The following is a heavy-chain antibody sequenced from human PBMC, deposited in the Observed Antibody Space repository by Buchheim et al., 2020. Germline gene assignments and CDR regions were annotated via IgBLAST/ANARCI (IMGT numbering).Heavy chain of an antibody. CDR3: AKDQMDYDILTGHYYYMDV. Sequence: EVQLLESGGGLVQPGGSLRLSCAASGFTFSSYAMSWVRQAPGKGLEWVSAIRGSGGSTYYADSVKGRFTISRDNSKTTLYLQMNSLRAEDTAVYYCAKDQMDYDILTGHYYYMDVWGKGTT. V-gene: IGHV3-23*01. D-gene: IGHD3-9*01. J-gene: IGHJ6*03. CDR2: IRGSGGST. CDR1: GFTFSSYA.